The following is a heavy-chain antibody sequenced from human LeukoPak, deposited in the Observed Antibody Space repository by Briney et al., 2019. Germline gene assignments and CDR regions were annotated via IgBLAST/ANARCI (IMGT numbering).Heavy chain of an antibody. D-gene: IGHD2-21*01. V-gene: IGHV3-23*01. CDR2: ISGSGCST. CDR3: AKNRALHEIDY. J-gene: IGHJ4*02. CDR1: GFAFSTYA. Sequence: PGGSLRLSCAASGFAFSTYAMSWVRQASGKGLEWVSGISGSGCSTYYADSVKGRCTISRDNSKNTLYLQMNSLIAGDTAIYYCAKNRALHEIDYWGQGTLVTV.